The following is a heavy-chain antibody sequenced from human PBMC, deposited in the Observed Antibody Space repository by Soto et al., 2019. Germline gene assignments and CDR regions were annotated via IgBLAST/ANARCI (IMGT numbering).Heavy chain of an antibody. V-gene: IGHV4-39*01. Sequence: QLQLQESGPGLVRPSETLSLTCSVSGGSVSDPTYFWGWFRQPPGKGLEWIASIYYSGTTYYSPSLYGTVSISRDTSKNQFSLKVNSVTAADTSVYFCTRHRPNGSSSGWFHFDQWGPGILVTVSS. D-gene: IGHD6-19*01. J-gene: IGHJ4*02. CDR2: IYYSGTT. CDR3: TRHRPNGSSSGWFHFDQ. CDR1: GGSVSDPTYF.